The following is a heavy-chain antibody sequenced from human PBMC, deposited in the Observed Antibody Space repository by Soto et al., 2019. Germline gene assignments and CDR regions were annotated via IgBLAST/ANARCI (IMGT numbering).Heavy chain of an antibody. D-gene: IGHD7-27*01. V-gene: IGHV4-34*01. CDR1: GGSFSGYY. CDR2: VYRTGST. CDR3: ARVPGP. J-gene: IGHJ5*02. Sequence: SETLSLTCAVYGGSFSGYYWSWIRQPPGKGLEWIGEVYRTGSTNYNPSLKSRVTISVDRSKNQFSLKLSSVTAADTAVYYCARVPGPWGQGTLVTVSS.